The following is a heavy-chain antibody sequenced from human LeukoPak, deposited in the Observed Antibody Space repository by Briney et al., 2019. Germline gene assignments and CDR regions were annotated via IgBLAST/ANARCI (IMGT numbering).Heavy chain of an antibody. V-gene: IGHV3-7*01. D-gene: IGHD3-10*01. CDR1: EFTFSSYW. CDR3: ARRLSGFYGMDV. Sequence: GGSLRLSCAASEFTFSSYWMSWVRQAPGKGLEWVANIKQDGSEKYYVDSVKGRFIIPRDNAKNSLHLQMDSLRDEDTAVYYCARRLSGFYGMDVWGQGTTVTVSS. CDR2: IKQDGSEK. J-gene: IGHJ6*02.